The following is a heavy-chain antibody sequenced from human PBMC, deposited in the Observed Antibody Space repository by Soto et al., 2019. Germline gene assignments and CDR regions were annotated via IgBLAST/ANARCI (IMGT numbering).Heavy chain of an antibody. V-gene: IGHV1-46*03. Sequence: GAXVKVSCKASGYTFTSYYMHWVRQAPGQGLEWMGIINPSGGSTSYAQKFQGRVTMTRDTSTSTVYMELSSLRSEDTAVYYCAREDSSSWIYNWFDPWGQGTLVTVAS. CDR2: INPSGGST. J-gene: IGHJ5*02. D-gene: IGHD6-13*01. CDR1: GYTFTSYY. CDR3: AREDSSSWIYNWFDP.